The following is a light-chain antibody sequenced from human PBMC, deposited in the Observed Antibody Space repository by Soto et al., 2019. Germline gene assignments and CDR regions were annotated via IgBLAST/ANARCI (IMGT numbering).Light chain of an antibody. CDR3: CSYASSSRDVV. CDR2: EGS. Sequence: QSALTQPASVSGSPGQSITISCTGTSSDVGGYNLVSWYQQHPGKAPKLMIYEGSKRPSGVSNRFSGSKSGNTASLTTSGLEAEDEADYCCCSYASSSRDVVFGGGTKLTVL. CDR1: SSDVGGYNL. V-gene: IGLV2-23*01. J-gene: IGLJ2*01.